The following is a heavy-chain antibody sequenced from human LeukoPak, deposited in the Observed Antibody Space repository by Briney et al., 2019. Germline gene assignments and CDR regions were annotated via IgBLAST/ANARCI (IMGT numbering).Heavy chain of an antibody. J-gene: IGHJ4*02. Sequence: SETLSLTCAVYGGSFSGYYWSWVRQPPGKGLEWIGEINHSGSTNYNPSLKSRVTISVDTSKNQFSLKLSSVTAADTAVYYCASSGYSYGYSRSLYYWGQGTLVTVSS. D-gene: IGHD5-18*01. CDR3: ASSGYSYGYSRSLYY. V-gene: IGHV4-34*01. CDR1: GGSFSGYY. CDR2: INHSGST.